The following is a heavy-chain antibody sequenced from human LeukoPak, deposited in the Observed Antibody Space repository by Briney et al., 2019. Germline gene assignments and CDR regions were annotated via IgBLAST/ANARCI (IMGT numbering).Heavy chain of an antibody. D-gene: IGHD3-9*01. CDR1: GGTFSSYA. Sequence: SVKVSCKASGGTFSSYAISWVRQAPGQGLEWMGGIIPIFGTANYAQKFQGRVTITADESTSTAYMELSSLRSEDTAVYYCARGGPYDINDAFDIWGQGTMVTVSS. CDR2: IIPIFGTA. CDR3: ARGGPYDINDAFDI. V-gene: IGHV1-69*13. J-gene: IGHJ3*02.